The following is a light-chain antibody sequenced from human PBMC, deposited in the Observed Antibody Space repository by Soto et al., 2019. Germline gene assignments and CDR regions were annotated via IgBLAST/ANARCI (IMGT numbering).Light chain of an antibody. CDR3: PQRSIWRLT. CDR2: DAS. V-gene: IGKV3-11*01. J-gene: IGKJ4*01. CDR1: QSVSSY. Sequence: EIVLTQSPAILSLSPGERATLSCRASQSVSSYLAWYQQKPGQAPRLLINDASNRTTGIPSRFSGSGSGTDFTLTISSLEPEDFGGCYCPQRSIWRLTFGRGTKVEIK.